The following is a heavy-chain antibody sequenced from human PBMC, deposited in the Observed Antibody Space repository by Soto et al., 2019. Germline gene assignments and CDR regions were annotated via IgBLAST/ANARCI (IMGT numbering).Heavy chain of an antibody. J-gene: IGHJ4*02. Sequence: QVQVVQSRAEVKKPGASVKVSCKTSGYTFTDYDINWVRQAPGQGLEWMGWVSPDNGNACYAQHFQGRVTLTSDTSISTAYMELSSLTSEDTAVYYCEVTTGYWGQGTMVTVSS. D-gene: IGHD2-21*02. CDR3: EVTTGY. V-gene: IGHV1-8*01. CDR1: GYTFTDYD. CDR2: VSPDNGNA.